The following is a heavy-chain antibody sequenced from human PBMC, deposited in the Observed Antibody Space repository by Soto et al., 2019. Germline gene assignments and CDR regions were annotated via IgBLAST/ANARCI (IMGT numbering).Heavy chain of an antibody. J-gene: IGHJ6*02. CDR3: ARECSGGSCYPALGGLDV. CDR2: ISSSSSVI. V-gene: IGHV3-48*02. CDR1: GFSFSSYS. Sequence: GGSLRLSCATSGFSFSSYSMHWVRQAPGKGLEWVSYISSSSSVIHYADSVKGRFTVSRDNAKNSLSLQMNSLRDEDTAVYYCARECSGGSCYPALGGLDVWGQGTTVTVSS. D-gene: IGHD2-15*01.